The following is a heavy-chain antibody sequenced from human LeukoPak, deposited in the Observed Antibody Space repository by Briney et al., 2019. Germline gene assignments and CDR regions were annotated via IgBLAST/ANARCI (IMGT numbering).Heavy chain of an antibody. J-gene: IGHJ3*02. CDR2: ISYDGSNK. CDR3: ARRICTSCPDAFDI. V-gene: IGHV3-30*03. Sequence: GGSLRLSCAASGFTFSSYGMHWVRQAPGKGLEWVAVISYDGSNKYYADSVKGRFTISRDNSKNTLYLQMNSLRAEDTAVYYCARRICTSCPDAFDIWGQGTMVTVSS. D-gene: IGHD2-2*01. CDR1: GFTFSSYG.